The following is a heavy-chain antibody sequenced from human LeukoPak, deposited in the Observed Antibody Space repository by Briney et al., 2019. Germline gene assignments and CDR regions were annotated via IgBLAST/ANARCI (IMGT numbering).Heavy chain of an antibody. D-gene: IGHD6-6*01. J-gene: IGHJ3*02. V-gene: IGHV3-21*01. CDR1: GFTFSSYS. CDR3: ARDRRGAPRLPIDAFDI. Sequence: GGSLTLSCAASGFTFSSYSMNWVRQAPGKGLEWVSSISSSSSYIYYADSVKGRFTISRDNAKNSLYLQMNSLRAEDTAVSYCARDRRGAPRLPIDAFDIWGHGTMVTVSS. CDR2: ISSSSSYI.